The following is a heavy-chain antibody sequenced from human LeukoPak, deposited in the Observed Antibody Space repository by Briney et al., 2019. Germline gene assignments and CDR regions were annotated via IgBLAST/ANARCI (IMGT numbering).Heavy chain of an antibody. D-gene: IGHD2-15*01. J-gene: IGHJ4*02. CDR1: GFTFSSYE. CDR2: ISSSGSTI. V-gene: IGHV3-48*03. Sequence: GGSLRLSCAASGFTFSSYEMNWVRQAPGKGLEWVSYISSSGSTIYYADSVKGRFTISRDNAKNSLYLQMNSLRAEDTAVYYCARGYCSGGSCFDYWGQGTLVTVSS. CDR3: ARGYCSGGSCFDY.